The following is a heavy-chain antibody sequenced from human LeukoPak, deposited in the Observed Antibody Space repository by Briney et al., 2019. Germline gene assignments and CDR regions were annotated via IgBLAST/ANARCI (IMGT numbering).Heavy chain of an antibody. Sequence: LSLTCTVSGGSISSSSYYWGWIRQPPGKGLEWVAVISYDGSNKYYADSVKGRFTISRDNSKNTPYLQMNSLRAEDTAVYYCARGQRFITTLDYWGQGTLVTVSS. D-gene: IGHD3-22*01. CDR1: GGSISSSS. CDR3: ARGQRFITTLDY. CDR2: ISYDGSNK. J-gene: IGHJ4*02. V-gene: IGHV3-30-3*01.